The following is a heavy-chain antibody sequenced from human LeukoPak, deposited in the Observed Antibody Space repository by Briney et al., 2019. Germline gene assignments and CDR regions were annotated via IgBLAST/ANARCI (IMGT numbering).Heavy chain of an antibody. D-gene: IGHD2-15*01. CDR2: IYYSGST. V-gene: IGHV4-31*11. J-gene: IGHJ4*02. CDR3: ARARVVVAATPDYFDY. CDR1: GGSISSGGYY. Sequence: PSQTLSLTCAVSGGSISSGGYYWSWIRQYPGKGLEWIGYIYYSGSTYYNPSLKSRVTISVDTSKNQFSLKLSSVTAADTAVYYCARARVVVAATPDYFDYWGQGTLVTVSS.